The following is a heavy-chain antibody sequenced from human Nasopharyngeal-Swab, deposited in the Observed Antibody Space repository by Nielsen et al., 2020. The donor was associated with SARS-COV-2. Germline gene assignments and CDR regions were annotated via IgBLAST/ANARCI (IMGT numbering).Heavy chain of an antibody. J-gene: IGHJ4*02. Sequence: ASVKVSCKASGYTFTGYYMHWVRQAPGQGLEWMGWINPNSGGTNYAQKFQGWVTMTRDTSISTAYMELSRLRSEDTAVYYCARVPHSSGWDFDYWGQGTLVTVSS. CDR3: ARVPHSSGWDFDY. V-gene: IGHV1-2*04. D-gene: IGHD6-19*01. CDR2: INPNSGGT. CDR1: GYTFTGYY.